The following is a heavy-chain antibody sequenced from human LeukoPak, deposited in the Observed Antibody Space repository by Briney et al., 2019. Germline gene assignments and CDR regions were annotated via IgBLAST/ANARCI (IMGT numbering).Heavy chain of an antibody. CDR2: ISGSGGST. D-gene: IGHD3-10*01. CDR1: GFTFSSYA. V-gene: IGHV3-23*01. CDR3: AKDRPVVVDYYGSGSYYN. J-gene: IGHJ4*02. Sequence: GGSLRLSCAASGFTFSSYAMSWVRQAPGKGLEWVSAISGSGGSTYYADSVKGRFTISRDNSKNTLYLQMNSLRAEDTAIYYCAKDRPVVVDYYGSGSYYNWGQGTLVTVSS.